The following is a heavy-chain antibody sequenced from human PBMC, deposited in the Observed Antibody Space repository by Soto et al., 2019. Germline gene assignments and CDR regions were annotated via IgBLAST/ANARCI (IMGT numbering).Heavy chain of an antibody. CDR1: GGSIYTGGFY. Sequence: TPSLTCTVSGGSIYTGGFYWSWIRQLPGKGMEWLGYIYYTGSTQYTPSLKSRLSISTDTSDNQFSLRLNSVTAADTAVYYCATSLVTSRARVDYWGQGTPVTVSS. CDR2: IYYTGST. D-gene: IGHD1-26*01. J-gene: IGHJ4*02. V-gene: IGHV4-31*03. CDR3: ATSLVTSRARVDY.